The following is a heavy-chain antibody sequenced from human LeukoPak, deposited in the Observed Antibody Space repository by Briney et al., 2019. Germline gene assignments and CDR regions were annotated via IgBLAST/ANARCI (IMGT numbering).Heavy chain of an antibody. J-gene: IGHJ4*02. CDR1: GFTVSSNE. CDR2: ISGGST. Sequence: GGSLRLSCAASGFTVSSNEMSWVRQAPGKGLEWVSSISGGSTYYADSRKGRFTISRDNSKNTLHLQMNSLRAEDTAVYYCAKEEAESYSGGRCYSMNYWGQGTLVTVSS. CDR3: AKEEAESYSGGRCYSMNY. D-gene: IGHD2-15*01. V-gene: IGHV3-38-3*01.